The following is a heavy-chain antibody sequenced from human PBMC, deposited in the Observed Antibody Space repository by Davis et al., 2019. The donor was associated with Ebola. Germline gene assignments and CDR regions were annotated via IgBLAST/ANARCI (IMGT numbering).Heavy chain of an antibody. CDR2: ISGSGGST. D-gene: IGHD3-22*01. V-gene: IGHV3-23*01. J-gene: IGHJ4*02. Sequence: GESLKISCAASGFTFDDYAMHWVRQAPGKGLEWVLAISGSGGSTYYADSVKGRFTIYRDNSKNTLYLQMNSLRAEDTAVYYCAKAGLGGLVVAWGQGTLVTVSS. CDR1: GFTFDDYA. CDR3: AKAGLGGLVVA.